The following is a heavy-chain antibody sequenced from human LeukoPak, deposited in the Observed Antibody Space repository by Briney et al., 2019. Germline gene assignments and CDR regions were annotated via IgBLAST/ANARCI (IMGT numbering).Heavy chain of an antibody. CDR3: ARDGGITMVRGVMKDY. D-gene: IGHD3-10*01. V-gene: IGHV4-34*01. J-gene: IGHJ4*02. CDR2: INHSGST. Sequence: SETLSLTCTVSGGSISSYYWSWIRQPAGKGLEWIGEINHSGSTNYNPSLKSRVTISVDTSKNQFSLKLSSVTAADTAVYYCARDGGITMVRGVMKDYWGQGTLVTVSS. CDR1: GGSISSYY.